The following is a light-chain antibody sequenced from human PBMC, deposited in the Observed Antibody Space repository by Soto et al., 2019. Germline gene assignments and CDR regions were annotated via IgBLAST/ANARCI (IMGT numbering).Light chain of an antibody. V-gene: IGLV2-14*01. J-gene: IGLJ2*01. CDR3: TSYTSASTLV. CDR1: SDDSGANNY. Sequence: QSALTQPASVSGSPGQSITNSCTGTSDDSGANNYVSWYQHHPGKAPKILIYEAANRPSGISHRFSGSKSGNTASLTISGLQAEDEADYFCTSYTSASTLVFGGGTKLTVL. CDR2: EAA.